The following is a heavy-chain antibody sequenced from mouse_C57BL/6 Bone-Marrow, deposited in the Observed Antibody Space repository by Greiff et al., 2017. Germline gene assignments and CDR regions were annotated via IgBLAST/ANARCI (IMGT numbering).Heavy chain of an antibody. CDR3: ARPAY. Sequence: QVQLQQSGAELVRPGTSVKVSCKASGYAFTNYLIEWVKQRPGQGLEWIGVINPGSGGTNYNEKFKGKATLTADKSSSTASQQLSSLTSDDSAVYFCARPAYWGQGTLVTVSA. CDR1: GYAFTNYL. J-gene: IGHJ3*01. V-gene: IGHV1-54*01. CDR2: INPGSGGT.